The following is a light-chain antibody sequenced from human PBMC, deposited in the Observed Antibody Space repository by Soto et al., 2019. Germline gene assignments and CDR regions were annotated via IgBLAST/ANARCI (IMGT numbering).Light chain of an antibody. J-gene: IGLJ3*02. Sequence: QPVLTQSPSASASLGASVKLTCTLSSGHSTYAIAWLQQQPGKGPRFLMKFNSDGSHTKGDGIPDRFSASSSGAERYLTISSLQSEDEADYYCQSWGTGIRVFGGGTKLTVL. CDR2: FNSDGSH. CDR1: SGHSTYA. V-gene: IGLV4-69*01. CDR3: QSWGTGIRV.